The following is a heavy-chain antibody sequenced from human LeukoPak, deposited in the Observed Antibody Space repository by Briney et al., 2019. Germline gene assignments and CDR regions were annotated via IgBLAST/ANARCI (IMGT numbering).Heavy chain of an antibody. D-gene: IGHD2-8*02. J-gene: IGHJ4*02. CDR2: IKNKFNGETT. CDR1: EFTFSDAW. V-gene: IGHV3-15*01. CDR3: TTVTVCTGSSCPGAFDH. Sequence: GGSLRLSCAASEFTFSDAWMNWVRQAPGKGLEWVGRIKNKFNGETTDYAAPVKGRFTISRDDSKKTVYLRMNSLKADDTAVYFCTTVTVCTGSSCPGAFDHWGQGTLVTVSP.